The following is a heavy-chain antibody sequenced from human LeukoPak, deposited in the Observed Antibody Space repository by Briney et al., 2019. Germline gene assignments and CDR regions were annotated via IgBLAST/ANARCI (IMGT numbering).Heavy chain of an antibody. Sequence: GASVTVSCKASGYTFTSYGISWVRQAPGQGLEGMGWISAYNGNTNYAQKLQGRVTMTTDTSTSTAYMELRSLRSEDTAVYYCARGGGDGYNYRDYYYYGMDVWGQGTTVTVS. CDR1: GYTFTSYG. V-gene: IGHV1-18*01. CDR3: ARGGGDGYNYRDYYYYGMDV. D-gene: IGHD5-24*01. J-gene: IGHJ6*02. CDR2: ISAYNGNT.